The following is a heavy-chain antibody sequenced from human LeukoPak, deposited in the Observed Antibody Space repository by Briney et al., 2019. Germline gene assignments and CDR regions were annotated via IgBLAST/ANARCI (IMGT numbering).Heavy chain of an antibody. D-gene: IGHD3-10*01. J-gene: IGHJ4*02. Sequence: ASVKVSCKASGYTFTSYDINWVRQATGQGLEWMGWMNPNSDNTGYAQKFQGRVTMTRNTSISTAYMELSSLRSEDTAVYYCARVVAVAGGVDYWGQGTLVTVSS. CDR3: ARVVAVAGGVDY. CDR2: MNPNSDNT. V-gene: IGHV1-8*01. CDR1: GYTFTSYD.